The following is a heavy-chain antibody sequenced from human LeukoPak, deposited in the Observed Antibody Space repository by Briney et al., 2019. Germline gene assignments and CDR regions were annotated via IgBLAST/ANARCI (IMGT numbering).Heavy chain of an antibody. Sequence: GGSLRLSCAASGFSFSSYSMNWVRQAPGKGLEWVSYISSSSSTIYYADSVKGRFTISRDNAKNSLYLQMNSLRVEDTAVYYCARERFYDNSGFDYWGQGALVTVSS. CDR2: ISSSSSTI. D-gene: IGHD3-22*01. CDR3: ARERFYDNSGFDY. CDR1: GFSFSSYS. V-gene: IGHV3-48*04. J-gene: IGHJ4*02.